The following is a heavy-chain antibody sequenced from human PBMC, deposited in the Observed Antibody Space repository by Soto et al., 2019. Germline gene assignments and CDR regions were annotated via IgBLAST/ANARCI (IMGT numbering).Heavy chain of an antibody. CDR3: ARSPFLECN. D-gene: IGHD3-3*02. CDR1: GXXXSXXX. V-gene: IGHV3-48*03. Sequence: EVQLVESGGGXVXXXXXXXXXCXAXGXXXSXXXXXWVRXXXGKGLEWVSYISPSGSIIYYADSVKGRFTISRDNAKNSLFLQMNSLRVEDTAVYYCARSPFLECNWAQGTLVTVSS. J-gene: IGHJ4*02. CDR2: ISPSGSII.